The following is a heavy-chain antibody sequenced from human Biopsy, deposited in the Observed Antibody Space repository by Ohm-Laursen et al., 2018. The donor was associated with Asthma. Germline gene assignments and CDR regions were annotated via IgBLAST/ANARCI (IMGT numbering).Heavy chain of an antibody. Sequence: PSVKVSCKASGYNFISFAIHWVRQAPGQRLEWMGWVNTANGATKYSQKFQGRVTITRDTSASTAYMELRSLRSEDTAAYYCARTYYDFLTGQVKDVFGVWGQGTMVTVSS. CDR2: VNTANGAT. J-gene: IGHJ3*01. D-gene: IGHD3-9*01. V-gene: IGHV1-3*04. CDR3: ARTYYDFLTGQVKDVFGV. CDR1: GYNFISFA.